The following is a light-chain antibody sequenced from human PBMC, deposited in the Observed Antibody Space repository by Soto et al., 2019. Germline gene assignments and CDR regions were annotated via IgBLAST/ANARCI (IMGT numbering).Light chain of an antibody. CDR2: GAS. Sequence: ETVLTQSPGTLSLSPGERATLSCRASQTIRSNYLAWYRQTPGQAPRLLIYGASNRATGIADRFSGSGSGTDFTLIISRLEPEDFALYYCQQYGSSHWTFGQGNKVEIK. CDR1: QTIRSNY. CDR3: QQYGSSHWT. V-gene: IGKV3-20*01. J-gene: IGKJ1*01.